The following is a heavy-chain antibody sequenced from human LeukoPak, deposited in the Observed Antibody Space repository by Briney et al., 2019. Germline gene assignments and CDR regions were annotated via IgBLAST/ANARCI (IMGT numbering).Heavy chain of an antibody. V-gene: IGHV3-30-3*01. CDR3: ARAGGRRGSYGY. J-gene: IGHJ4*02. D-gene: IGHD1-26*01. CDR2: VSYGGSNK. Sequence: GGSLRLSCATSGFTFSGYVMHCVCQAPGKGLEWVAVVSYGGSNKYYADSVKGRFTISRDNSKNTVHLQMNSLRAEDTAVYYCARAGGRRGSYGYWGQGTLVTVSS. CDR1: GFTFSGYV.